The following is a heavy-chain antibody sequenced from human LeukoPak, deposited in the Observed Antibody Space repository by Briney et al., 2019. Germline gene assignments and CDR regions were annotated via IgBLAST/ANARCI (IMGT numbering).Heavy chain of an antibody. CDR3: AKGTSSLNYDAFDI. CDR2: ISFIIST. V-gene: IGHV3-23*01. J-gene: IGHJ3*02. Sequence: QTGGSLRLSCAASGFNFSSFGVNWVRQGPGKGLEWVSGISFIISTWSADSVKGRFTISRDNSKNTVYLQMNSLRDDDTAVYYCAKGTSSLNYDAFDIWGQGTLVTVSS. CDR1: GFNFSSFG. D-gene: IGHD6-19*01.